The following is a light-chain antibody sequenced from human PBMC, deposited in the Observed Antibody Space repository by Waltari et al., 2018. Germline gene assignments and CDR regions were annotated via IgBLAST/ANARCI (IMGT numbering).Light chain of an antibody. J-gene: IGLJ2*01. V-gene: IGLV2-8*01. CDR3: SSYAGSNTVV. CDR2: EVT. Sequence: QSALSQPPSTTWSPGHSATIPRIGTTTDVGSYNSVPRYQPHPGKPPNLMIHEVTTRPSGVPDRFSGSKSGNTASLTVSGLQSEDEADYYCSSYAGSNTVVFGGVTKLTVL. CDR1: TTDVGSYNS.